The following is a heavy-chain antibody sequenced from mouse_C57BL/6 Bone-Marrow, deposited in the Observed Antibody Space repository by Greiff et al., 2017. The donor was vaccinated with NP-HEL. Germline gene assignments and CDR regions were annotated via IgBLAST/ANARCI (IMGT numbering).Heavy chain of an antibody. CDR2: FYPGSGSI. CDR1: GYTFTEYT. CDR3: ARHGYGSPWYAY. Sequence: QVQLQQSGAELVKPGASVKLSCKASGYTFTEYTIHWVKQRSGQGLEWIGWFYPGSGSIKYNETFTDKATLTAANSSSTVYMELRRLTSEDSAVYYCARHGYGSPWYAYWGQGTLVTVSA. V-gene: IGHV1-62-2*01. D-gene: IGHD1-1*01. J-gene: IGHJ3*01.